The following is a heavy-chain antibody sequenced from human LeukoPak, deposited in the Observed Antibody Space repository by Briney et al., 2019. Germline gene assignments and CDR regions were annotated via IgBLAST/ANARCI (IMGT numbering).Heavy chain of an antibody. CDR2: ISNDGDTK. V-gene: IGHV3-30*03. Sequence: GRSLRLSCVASGFTFTSYDMHWVRQAPGKGLEWVAVISNDGDTKYYPDSVKGRFTVSRDNSKNTLYLQMNSLRPEDTAVYYCAVKKGTRDFHHWGQGTLVTVSS. J-gene: IGHJ1*01. CDR3: AVKKGTRDFHH. CDR1: GFTFTSYD.